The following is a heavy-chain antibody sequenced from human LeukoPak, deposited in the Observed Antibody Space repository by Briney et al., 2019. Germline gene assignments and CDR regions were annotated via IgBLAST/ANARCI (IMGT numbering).Heavy chain of an antibody. V-gene: IGHV5-51*01. CDR3: ARRGTYYYDSIGYRHDAFDI. CDR1: GYSFTTYW. D-gene: IGHD3-22*01. J-gene: IGHJ3*02. CDR2: IYPGDSDT. Sequence: GESLKISCKVSGYSFTTYWIAWVRQMPGKGLEWMGIIYPGDSDTRYSPSFQGQVTISADKSINTAYLQWSSLKASDTAIYYCARRGTYYYDSIGYRHDAFDIWGQGTMVTVSS.